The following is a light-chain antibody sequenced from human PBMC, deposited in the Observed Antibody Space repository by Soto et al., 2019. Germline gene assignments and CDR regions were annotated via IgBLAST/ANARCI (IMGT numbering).Light chain of an antibody. J-gene: IGLJ1*01. V-gene: IGLV2-14*01. Sequence: QSALTQPASLSGTPGQSITISCTGSNSDVGIYDFVSWYQHHPGRAPKLIVSEVSHLPSGVSNRFSGSKSGNTASLTISGLQSEDEADYYCISYTSDDVSYVFGTGTKVTVL. CDR1: NSDVGIYDF. CDR3: ISYTSDDVSYV. CDR2: EVS.